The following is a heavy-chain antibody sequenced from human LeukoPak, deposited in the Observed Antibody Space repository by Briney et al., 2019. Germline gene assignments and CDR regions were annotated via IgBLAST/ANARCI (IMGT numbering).Heavy chain of an antibody. CDR3: ASLGIAAAGTSSSPFDY. V-gene: IGHV4-30-2*01. CDR2: IYHSGST. D-gene: IGHD6-13*01. CDR1: GGSISSGGYS. J-gene: IGHJ4*02. Sequence: PSETVSLTCAVSGGSISSGGYSWSWIRQPPGKGLERIGYIYHSGSTNYNPSLKSRVTISVDTSKNQFSLKLSSVTAADTAVYYCASLGIAAAGTSSSPFDYWGQGTLVTVSS.